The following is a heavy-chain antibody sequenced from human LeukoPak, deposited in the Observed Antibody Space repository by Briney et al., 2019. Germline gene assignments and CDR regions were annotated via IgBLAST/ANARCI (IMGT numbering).Heavy chain of an antibody. D-gene: IGHD7-27*01. V-gene: IGHV4-34*01. CDR2: INHSGST. CDR3: ARDTLGIAFDI. J-gene: IGHJ3*02. Sequence: PSETLSLTCAVYGGSFSGYYWSWTRQPPGKGLEWIGEINHSGSTNYNPSLKSRVTISVDTSKNQFSLKLSSVTAADTAVYYCARDTLGIAFDIWGQGTMVTVSS. CDR1: GGSFSGYY.